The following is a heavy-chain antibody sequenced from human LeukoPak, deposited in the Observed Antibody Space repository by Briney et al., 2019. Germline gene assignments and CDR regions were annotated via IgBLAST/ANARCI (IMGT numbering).Heavy chain of an antibody. CDR2: ISSDGSDK. J-gene: IGHJ4*02. Sequence: PGRSLRLSCAASGFTFRAYVMHWVRQAPGKGLECVAVISSDGSDKYYADSVKGRFSISRDNSKNTLYLQMSSLRNEDTAVYYCARDGGYTGGWTYGAGDFWGQGTLVTVSS. CDR3: ARDGGYTGGWTYGAGDF. V-gene: IGHV3-30*04. CDR1: GFTFRAYV. D-gene: IGHD2-8*02.